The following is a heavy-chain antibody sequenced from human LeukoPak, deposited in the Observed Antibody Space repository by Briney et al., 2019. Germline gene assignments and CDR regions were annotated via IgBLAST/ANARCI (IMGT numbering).Heavy chain of an antibody. CDR3: ARGGRKVRRYDSSGYPFDY. CDR2: MNPNSGNT. J-gene: IGHJ4*02. D-gene: IGHD3-22*01. Sequence: ASVKASCKASGYTFTSYDINWVRQATGQGLEWMGWMNPNSGNTGYAQKFQGRVTMTRNTSISTAYMELSSLRSEDTAVYYCARGGRKVRRYDSSGYPFDYWGQGTLVTVSS. V-gene: IGHV1-8*01. CDR1: GYTFTSYD.